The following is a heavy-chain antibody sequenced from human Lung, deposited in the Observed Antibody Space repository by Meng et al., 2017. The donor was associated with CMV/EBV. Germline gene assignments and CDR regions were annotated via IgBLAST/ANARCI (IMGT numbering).Heavy chain of an antibody. CDR3: ARVGWDYYYYGMDV. Sequence: GSLRLXCTVSGGSISSYYWSWIRQPPGKGLEWIGYIYYSGSTNYNPSLKSRVTISVDTSKNQFPLKLSSVTAADTAVYYCARVGWDYYYYGMDVWGQGTTVTVSS. D-gene: IGHD2-15*01. J-gene: IGHJ6*02. V-gene: IGHV4-59*01. CDR2: IYYSGST. CDR1: GGSISSYY.